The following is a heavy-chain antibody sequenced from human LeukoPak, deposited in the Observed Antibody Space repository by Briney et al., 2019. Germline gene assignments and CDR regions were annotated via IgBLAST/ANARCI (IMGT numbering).Heavy chain of an antibody. Sequence: GASVKVSCKASGYTFTGYYMHWVRQAPGQGLEWMGWINPNSGGTNYAQKFQGRVTMTGDTSISTAYIELSRLRSDDTAVYYCARGRGTTMVRGVITNYFDLWGRGSLVTVSS. CDR2: INPNSGGT. D-gene: IGHD3-10*01. J-gene: IGHJ2*01. V-gene: IGHV1-2*02. CDR3: ARGRGTTMVRGVITNYFDL. CDR1: GYTFTGYY.